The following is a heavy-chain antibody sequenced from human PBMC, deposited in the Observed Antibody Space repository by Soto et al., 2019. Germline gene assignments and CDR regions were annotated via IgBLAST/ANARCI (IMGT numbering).Heavy chain of an antibody. Sequence: SVNVACKASGYTFTSYGISWVRQAPGQGLEWMGWISAYNGNTNYAQKLQGRVTMTTDTSTSTAYMELRSLRSDDTAVYYCARVDWYYDRRGPWAYCGQRSLVIVSS. CDR1: GYTFTSYG. CDR3: ARVDWYYDRRGPWAY. D-gene: IGHD3-22*01. V-gene: IGHV1-18*01. CDR2: ISAYNGNT. J-gene: IGHJ1*01.